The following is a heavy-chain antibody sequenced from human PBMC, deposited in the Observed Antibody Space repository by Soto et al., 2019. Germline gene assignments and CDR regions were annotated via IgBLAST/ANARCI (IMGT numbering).Heavy chain of an antibody. J-gene: IGHJ4*02. Sequence: PAETLSLTCTVSVRSFQSGSCSWTWIRQHPGKGLEWIGYVYHTGRTSYDPSLKSRVSISMDTSKNQFSLNLDSVTAADTAVYFCARDFAYFDSWGQGTLVTVSS. CDR2: VYHTGRT. CDR1: VRSFQSGSCS. V-gene: IGHV4-61*01. D-gene: IGHD3-3*01. CDR3: ARDFAYFDS.